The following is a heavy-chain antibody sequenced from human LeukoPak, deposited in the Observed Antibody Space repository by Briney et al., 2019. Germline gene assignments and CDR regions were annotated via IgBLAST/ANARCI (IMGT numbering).Heavy chain of an antibody. CDR2: IYYSGST. CDR1: GGSISSSSYY. V-gene: IGHV4-39*01. J-gene: IGHJ4*02. Sequence: SETLSLTCTVSGGSISSSSYYWGWIRQPPGKGLEWIGSIYYSGSTYYNPSLKSRVTISVDTSKNQFSLKLSSVTAADTAVYYCARTKPSYGDYDYWGQGTLVTVSS. D-gene: IGHD4-17*01. CDR3: ARTKPSYGDYDY.